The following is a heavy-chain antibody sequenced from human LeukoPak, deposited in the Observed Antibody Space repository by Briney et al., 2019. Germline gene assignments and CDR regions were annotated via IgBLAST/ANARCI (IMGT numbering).Heavy chain of an antibody. V-gene: IGHV3-53*01. CDR2: IYTGGST. CDR3: ASATEDLSYFDY. CDR1: GFTVSSNY. Sequence: GGSLRLSCAVSGFTVSSNYMSWVRQAPGKGLEWVSVIYTGGSTYSADSVKGRFTISRDNSKSTLFLQMNSLRAEDTALYYCASATEDLSYFDYWGQGTLVTVSS. J-gene: IGHJ4*02.